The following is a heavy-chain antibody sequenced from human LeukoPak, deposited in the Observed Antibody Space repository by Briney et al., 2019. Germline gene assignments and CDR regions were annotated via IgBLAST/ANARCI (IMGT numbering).Heavy chain of an antibody. Sequence: ASVKVSCKASGYTFTSYGISWVRQAPGQGLEWMGWISAYNGNTNYAQKLQGRVIMTTDTSTSTAYMELRSLRSDDTAVYYCARGRGDDSSGYIGYWGQGTLVTVSS. J-gene: IGHJ4*02. CDR3: ARGRGDDSSGYIGY. CDR1: GYTFTSYG. D-gene: IGHD3-22*01. V-gene: IGHV1-18*01. CDR2: ISAYNGNT.